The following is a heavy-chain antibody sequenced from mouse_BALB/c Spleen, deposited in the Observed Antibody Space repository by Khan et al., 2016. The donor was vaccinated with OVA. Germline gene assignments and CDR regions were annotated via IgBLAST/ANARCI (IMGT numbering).Heavy chain of an antibody. CDR1: GFTFSSYG. CDR3: ARMARTMN. V-gene: IGHV5-6-3*01. Sequence: EVELVESGGGLVQPGGSLKLSCAASGFTFSSYGMSWVRQTPDKRLELVATINSNGGSTYYPDSVKGRFTISRDNAKNTLYLQMSSLKSEDTAMYYRARMARTMNWGQGTTLTVSS. J-gene: IGHJ2*01. CDR2: INSNGGST.